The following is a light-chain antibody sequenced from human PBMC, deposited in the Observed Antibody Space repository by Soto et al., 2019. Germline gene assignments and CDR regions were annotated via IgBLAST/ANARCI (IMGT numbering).Light chain of an antibody. V-gene: IGLV2-23*03. CDR2: EGS. CDR3: CSYAGSSTFGAPNVV. J-gene: IGLJ2*01. CDR1: SSDVGSYNL. Sequence: QSALTQPASVSGSPGQSITISCTGTSSDVGSYNLVSWYQQHPGKAPKLMIYEGSKRPSGVSNRFSGSKSGNTASLTISGLQAEDEADYYCCSYAGSSTFGAPNVVFGGGTQLTVL.